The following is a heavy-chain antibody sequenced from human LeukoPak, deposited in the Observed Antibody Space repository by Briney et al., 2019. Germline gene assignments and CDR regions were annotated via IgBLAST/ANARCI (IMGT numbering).Heavy chain of an antibody. CDR2: IYHSGST. J-gene: IGHJ3*02. Sequence: SGTLSLTCAVSGGSISSSNWWSWVRQPPGKGLEWMGEIYHSGSTNYNPSLKSRVTISVDKSKNQFSLKLSSVTAADTAVYYCARAIFYGDYWKAHAFDIWGQGTMVTVSS. CDR3: ARAIFYGDYWKAHAFDI. D-gene: IGHD4-17*01. CDR1: GGSISSSNW. V-gene: IGHV4-4*02.